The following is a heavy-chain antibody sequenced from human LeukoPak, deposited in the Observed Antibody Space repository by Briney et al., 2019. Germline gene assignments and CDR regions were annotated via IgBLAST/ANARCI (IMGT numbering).Heavy chain of an antibody. CDR3: ARDGYYYDSSGTLTVPYYFDY. CDR2: ISAYNGNT. V-gene: IGHV1-18*04. CDR1: GYTFTGYY. Sequence: ASVKVSCKASGYTFTGYYMHWVRQAPGQGLEWMGWISAYNGNTNYAQKLQGRVTMTTDTSTSTAYMELRSLRSDDTAVYYCARDGYYYDSSGTLTVPYYFDYWGQGTLVTVSS. D-gene: IGHD3-22*01. J-gene: IGHJ4*02.